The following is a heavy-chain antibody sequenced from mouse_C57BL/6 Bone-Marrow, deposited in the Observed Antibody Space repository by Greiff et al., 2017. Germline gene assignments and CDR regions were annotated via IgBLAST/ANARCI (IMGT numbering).Heavy chain of an antibody. CDR3: AKERTAQAIYFDY. V-gene: IGHV1-76*01. D-gene: IGHD3-2*02. J-gene: IGHJ2*01. CDR2: IYPGSGNT. Sequence: QVQLQQSGAELVRPGASVKLSCKASGYTFTDYYINWVKQRPGQGLEWIARIYPGSGNTYYNEKFKGKATLTAEKSSSTAYMQLSSLTSEDSAVYVCAKERTAQAIYFDYWGQGTTLTVSS. CDR1: GYTFTDYY.